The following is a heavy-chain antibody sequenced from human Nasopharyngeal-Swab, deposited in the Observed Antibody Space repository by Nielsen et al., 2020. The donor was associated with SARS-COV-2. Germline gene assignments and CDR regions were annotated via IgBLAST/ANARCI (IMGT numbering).Heavy chain of an antibody. V-gene: IGHV4-34*01. D-gene: IGHD5-18*01. Sequence: SETLSLTCAVYGGSFSGYYWSWIRQPPGKGLEWIGEINHSGSTNYNPSLKSRVTISVDTSKNQFSLKLSSVTAADTAVYYCARRRTARQYWYFDLWGRGTLVTVSS. J-gene: IGHJ2*01. CDR3: ARRRTARQYWYFDL. CDR1: GGSFSGYY. CDR2: INHSGST.